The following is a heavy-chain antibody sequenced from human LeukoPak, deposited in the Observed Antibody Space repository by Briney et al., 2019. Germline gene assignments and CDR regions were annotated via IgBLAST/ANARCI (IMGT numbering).Heavy chain of an antibody. J-gene: IGHJ6*02. V-gene: IGHV3-30*03. D-gene: IGHD3-3*01. Sequence: GGSLRLSCAASGFTFSSYGMHWVRQAPGKGLEWVAVISYDGSNKYYADSVKGRFTISRDNAKNSLYLQMNSLRAEDTAVYYCASNAYYDFYRNGMDVWGQGTTVTVSS. CDR1: GFTFSSYG. CDR3: ASNAYYDFYRNGMDV. CDR2: ISYDGSNK.